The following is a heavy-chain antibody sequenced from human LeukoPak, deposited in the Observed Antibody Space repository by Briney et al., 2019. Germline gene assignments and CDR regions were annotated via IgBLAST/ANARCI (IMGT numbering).Heavy chain of an antibody. J-gene: IGHJ4*02. Sequence: GGSLRLSCAASGFTFSSYSMNWVRQAPGKGLEWVSYISSSSNTIYYADSVKGRFTISRDNAKNSLYLQMNSLRAEDTAVYYCASRRDGYPDTQRDYWGQGTLVTVSS. CDR2: ISSSSNTI. CDR1: GFTFSSYS. V-gene: IGHV3-48*01. D-gene: IGHD5-24*01. CDR3: ASRRDGYPDTQRDY.